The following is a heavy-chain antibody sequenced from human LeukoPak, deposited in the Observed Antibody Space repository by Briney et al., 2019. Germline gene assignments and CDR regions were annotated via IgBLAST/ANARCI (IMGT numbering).Heavy chain of an antibody. CDR2: IDYDGGSG. J-gene: IGHJ1*01. V-gene: IGHV3-23*01. CDR1: GFTLSSYE. D-gene: IGHD6-19*01. CDR3: TRNSGWYGLS. Sequence: GGSLRLSFTVSGFTLSSYEMSWIRPAPGKGLEWVSSIDYDGGSGHYADSVQGRFTISRDNSNNTLFLHLNSLRGEDTAVYYCTRNSGWYGLSWGQGTLVTVSS.